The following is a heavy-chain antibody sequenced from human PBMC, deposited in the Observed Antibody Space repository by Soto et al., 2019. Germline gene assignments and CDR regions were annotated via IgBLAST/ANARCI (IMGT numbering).Heavy chain of an antibody. V-gene: IGHV1-2*02. D-gene: IGHD6-19*01. CDR1: GYTFTGYY. CDR2: INPDKGGT. CDR3: ARGGDSSGWPY. J-gene: IGHJ4*02. Sequence: GASVKVSCKASGYTFTGYYIHWVRQAPGQGLEWMGWINPDKGGTNYAQIFQGRVTVTRDVSTSSDYMVLSRLRSDDTAVYYCARGGDSSGWPYWGQGTLVTVSS.